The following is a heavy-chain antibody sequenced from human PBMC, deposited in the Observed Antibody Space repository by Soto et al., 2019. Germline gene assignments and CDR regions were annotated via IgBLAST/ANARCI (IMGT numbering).Heavy chain of an antibody. J-gene: IGHJ6*02. V-gene: IGHV4-61*01. Sequence: QVQLQESGPGLVEPSETLSLTCTVSGGSVSSANYYWSWIRPPQGKGLMGIGYIYYGGNTNYNPPLKCPVTTSVATSENLFLLELSSLTAADTAVYYLAIDLASGSYQYYHRMDVGSQGTKVTVS. CDR2: IYYGGNT. CDR3: AIDLASGSYQYYHRMDV. D-gene: IGHD3-10*01. CDR1: GGSVSSANYY.